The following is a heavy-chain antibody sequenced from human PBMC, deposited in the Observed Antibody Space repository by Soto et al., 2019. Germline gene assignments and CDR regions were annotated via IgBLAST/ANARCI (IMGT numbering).Heavy chain of an antibody. J-gene: IGHJ4*02. V-gene: IGHV4-59*01. Sequence: SDTLSLTCNVFGNSISPYYWTWIRQPQGKGLEWIGHVYYSGSPNYNPSLKSRVTISVDTSKSQFSLKLSSVTAADTAVYYCARDVSPTYWGQGMLVTVS. CDR2: VYYSGSP. CDR1: GNSISPYY. CDR3: ARDVSPTY.